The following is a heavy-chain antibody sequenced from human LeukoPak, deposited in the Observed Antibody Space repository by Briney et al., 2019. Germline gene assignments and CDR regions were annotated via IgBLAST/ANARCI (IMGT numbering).Heavy chain of an antibody. CDR3: VRDAS. CDR1: GFSVNSNY. CDR2: IYSGGGT. V-gene: IGHV3-66*01. J-gene: IGHJ4*02. Sequence: GGSLRLSCAVSGFSVNSNYMSWVRQAPGKGLEWVSAIYSGGGTYYADSVKGRFTLSRDISKNTLYLQMNSLRAEDTAVYYCVRDASWGQGTLVTVSS.